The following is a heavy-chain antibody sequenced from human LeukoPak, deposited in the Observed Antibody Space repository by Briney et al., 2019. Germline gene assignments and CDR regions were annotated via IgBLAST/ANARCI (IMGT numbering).Heavy chain of an antibody. CDR3: ARVCGRTNDAFDI. D-gene: IGHD1-14*01. V-gene: IGHV1-46*01. CDR1: GYTFTSYY. Sequence: ASVKVSCKASGYTFTSYYMHWVRQAPGQGLEWMGIINPSGGSTSYAQKFQGRVTMTRDTSTSTVYMELSSLGSEDTAVYYCARVCGRTNDAFDIWGQGTMVTVSS. J-gene: IGHJ3*02. CDR2: INPSGGST.